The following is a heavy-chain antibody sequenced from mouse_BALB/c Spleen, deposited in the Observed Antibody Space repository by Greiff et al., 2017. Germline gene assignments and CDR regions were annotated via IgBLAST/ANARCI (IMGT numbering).Heavy chain of an antibody. D-gene: IGHD1-1*01. CDR3: AREGDYYGSSPWFAY. J-gene: IGHJ3*01. V-gene: IGHV2-9*02. CDR2: IWAGGST. Sequence: VMLVESGPGLVAPSQSLSITCTVSGFSLTSYGVHWVRQPPGKGLEWLGVIWAGGSTNYNSALMSRLSISKDNSKSQVFLKMNSLQTDDTAMYYCAREGDYYGSSPWFAYWGQGTLVTVSA. CDR1: GFSLTSYG.